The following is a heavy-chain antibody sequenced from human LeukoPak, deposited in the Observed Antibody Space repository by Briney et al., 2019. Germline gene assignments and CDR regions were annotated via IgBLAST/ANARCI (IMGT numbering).Heavy chain of an antibody. D-gene: IGHD6-19*01. V-gene: IGHV4-31*03. CDR3: AVSSGWYRGPYYYYYGMDV. CDR1: GGSISSGGYY. CDR2: IYYSGST. J-gene: IGHJ6*02. Sequence: PSQTLSLTCTVSGGSISSGGYYWSWIRQHPGKGLEWIGYIYYSGSTYYNPSLKSRVTISVDTSKNQFSLKLSSVTAADTAVYYCAVSSGWYRGPYYYYYGMDVWGQGTTVTVPS.